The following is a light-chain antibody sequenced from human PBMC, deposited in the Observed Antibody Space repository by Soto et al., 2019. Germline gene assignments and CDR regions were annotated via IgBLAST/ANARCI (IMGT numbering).Light chain of an antibody. CDR2: DAS. J-gene: IGKJ3*01. CDR3: HQRSTWPFT. CDR1: QSITSY. V-gene: IGKV3-11*01. Sequence: EIVLTQSPATLHLSPGVRATLSCRASQSITSYLAWYQQKPDQAPRLLIYDASNSATGIPARFSGSWSGTDFTLTNSSQETEDFAFYYCHQRSTWPFTFGPGTKVDIK.